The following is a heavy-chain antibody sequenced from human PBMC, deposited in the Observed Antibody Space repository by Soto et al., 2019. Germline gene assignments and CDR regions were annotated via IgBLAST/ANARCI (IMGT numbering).Heavy chain of an antibody. D-gene: IGHD2-2*01. CDR2: IYHSGST. V-gene: IGHV4-4*02. CDR1: GGSISSSNW. CDR3: AKVWDSRTSWYLFDY. Sequence: QVQLQESGPGLVKPSGTLSLTCAVSGGSISSSNWWSWVRQPPGKGLEWIGEIYHSGSTNYNPSPKNPGTRSLDKSQDHVPLKLSSGTPADTAVDYCAKVWDSRTSWYLFDYWGQGTLVTVSS. J-gene: IGHJ4*02.